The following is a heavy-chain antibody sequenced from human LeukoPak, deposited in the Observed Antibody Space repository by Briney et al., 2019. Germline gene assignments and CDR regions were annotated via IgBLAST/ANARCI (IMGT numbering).Heavy chain of an antibody. CDR2: INHSGST. CDR3: ARGRGY. J-gene: IGHJ4*02. V-gene: IGHV4-34*01. CDR1: GGSFSGYY. Sequence: SETLSLTCAVYGGSFSGYYWSWIRQPPGKGLEWIGEINHSGSTNYNPSLKSRVTISVDTSKNQFSLKLSSVTAADTAVYYCARGRGYWGQGTLVTVSS.